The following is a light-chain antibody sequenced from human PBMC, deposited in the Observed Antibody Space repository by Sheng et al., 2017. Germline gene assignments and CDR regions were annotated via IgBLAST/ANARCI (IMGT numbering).Light chain of an antibody. Sequence: EIVLTQSPGTLSLSPGERATLSCRASQSVSSSYLAWYQQKPGQAPRLLIYGASTRATGIPARFSGSGSGTEFTLTISSLQSEDFAIYYCQQRSNWPPMYTFGQGTTLE. CDR1: QSVSSSY. V-gene: IGKV3-15*01. CDR3: QQRSNWPPMYT. CDR2: GAS. J-gene: IGKJ2*01.